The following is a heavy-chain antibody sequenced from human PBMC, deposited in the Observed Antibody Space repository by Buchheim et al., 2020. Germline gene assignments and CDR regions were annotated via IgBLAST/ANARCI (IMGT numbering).Heavy chain of an antibody. CDR1: GYTFTGYY. Sequence: QVQLVQSGAEVKKPGASVEVSCKASGYTFTGYYMHWVRQAPGQGIEWMGWINPNSGGTNYAQKFQGRVTMTRDTSTSTAYMELSRLRSDDTAVYYCARDLHYDFWSGYSFDYWGQGTL. J-gene: IGHJ4*02. D-gene: IGHD3-3*01. CDR2: INPNSGGT. CDR3: ARDLHYDFWSGYSFDY. V-gene: IGHV1-2*02.